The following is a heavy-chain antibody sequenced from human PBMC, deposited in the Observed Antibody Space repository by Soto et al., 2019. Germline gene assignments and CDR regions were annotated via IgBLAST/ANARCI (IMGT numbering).Heavy chain of an antibody. CDR1: GFTFSHYG. CDR2: IWYDGSNK. V-gene: IGHV3-33*01. J-gene: IGHJ6*02. CDR3: ARALSDMDV. Sequence: GGSLRLSCAASGFTFSHYGMHWVRQAPGKGLEWVAVIWYDGSNKYYADSVKGRFTISRDNSKNTLYLQMNSLRAEDTAVYYCARALSDMDVWGQGTTVTVSS.